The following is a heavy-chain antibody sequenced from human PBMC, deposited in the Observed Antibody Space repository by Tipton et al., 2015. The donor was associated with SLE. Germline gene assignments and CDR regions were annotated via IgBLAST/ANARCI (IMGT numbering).Heavy chain of an antibody. CDR2: IYYSGST. Sequence: TLSLTCTVSGGFVSSYYWSWIRQPPGKGLEWIGYIYYSGSTNYNPPLKSRVTISVDTSKNQFSLKLSSVTAADTAVYYCARGANWGSFFDYWGQGTLVTVSS. CDR3: ARGANWGSFFDY. V-gene: IGHV4-59*02. J-gene: IGHJ4*02. CDR1: GGFVSSYY. D-gene: IGHD7-27*01.